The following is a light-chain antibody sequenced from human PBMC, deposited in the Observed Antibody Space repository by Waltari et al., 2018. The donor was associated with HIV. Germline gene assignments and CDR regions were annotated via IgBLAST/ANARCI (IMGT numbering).Light chain of an antibody. Sequence: QMTQSPSTLSASVGDRVSITCRASQIIAYWLAWYQQKPGLPPKLWIYKTSYLESEVPTRFSGSGSGADFTLTIDGLQPEDFATYYCQQYNSHSYTFGQGTKLDIK. J-gene: IGKJ2*01. V-gene: IGKV1-5*03. CDR2: KTS. CDR3: QQYNSHSYT. CDR1: QIIAYW.